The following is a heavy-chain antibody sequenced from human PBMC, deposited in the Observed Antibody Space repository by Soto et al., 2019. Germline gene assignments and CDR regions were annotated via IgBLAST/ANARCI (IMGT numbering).Heavy chain of an antibody. D-gene: IGHD3-10*01. CDR2: IYPGDSDT. CDR3: VRTVYGSGTLNWFDP. Sequence: GESLKISCKGSGYSFTSYWIGWVRQMPGKGLEWMGIIYPGDSDTRYSPSFQGQVTISADKSISTAYLQWSSLKASDTAMYYCVRTVYGSGTLNWFDPWGQGTLVTVSS. V-gene: IGHV5-51*01. J-gene: IGHJ5*02. CDR1: GYSFTSYW.